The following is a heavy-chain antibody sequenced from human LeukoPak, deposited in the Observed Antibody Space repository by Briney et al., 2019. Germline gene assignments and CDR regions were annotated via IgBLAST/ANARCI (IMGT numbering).Heavy chain of an antibody. V-gene: IGHV1-18*01. J-gene: IGHJ6*02. D-gene: IGHD5-18*01. CDR1: GYTFTSYG. CDR3: ARHGYSYGLYGMDV. Sequence: ASVKVSCKASGYTFTSYGISWVRQAPGQGLEWMGWSSAYNGNTNNAHKLQGRLTMTTDTSTNTAYMELRSLRPDATAVYYCARHGYSYGLYGMDVWGQGTTVTVSS. CDR2: SSAYNGNT.